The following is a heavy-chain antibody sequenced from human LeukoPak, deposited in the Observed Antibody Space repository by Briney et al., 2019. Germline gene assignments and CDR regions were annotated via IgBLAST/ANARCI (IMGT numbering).Heavy chain of an antibody. J-gene: IGHJ6*03. D-gene: IGHD3-10*01. CDR2: INPSGGST. CDR3: ARGPRITLIRGGQWYYYMDV. Sequence: GASVKVSCKASGYTFTIYYIHWVRHAPGQGLEWMGLINPSGGSTNYAQKLQGRVTMTRDTSTSTIYMELSSLRSEDTAVYYCARGPRITLIRGGQWYYYMDVWGKGTTVTISS. CDR1: GYTFTIYY. V-gene: IGHV1-46*01.